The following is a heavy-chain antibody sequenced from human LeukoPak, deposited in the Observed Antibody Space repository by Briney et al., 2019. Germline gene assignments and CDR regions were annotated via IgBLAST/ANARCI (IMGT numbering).Heavy chain of an antibody. D-gene: IGHD6-19*01. V-gene: IGHV1-3*01. J-gene: IGHJ3*01. Sequence: ASVKVSCKASGYTFTSHVIHWVRQAPGQRLEWMGWINAGNGNTKYSQKFRGRVTITRDTSASTAYMELSSLRSEDTAVYYCARHTPGGWYAHALDVWGQGTMVTVSS. CDR1: GYTFTSHV. CDR2: INAGNGNT. CDR3: ARHTPGGWYAHALDV.